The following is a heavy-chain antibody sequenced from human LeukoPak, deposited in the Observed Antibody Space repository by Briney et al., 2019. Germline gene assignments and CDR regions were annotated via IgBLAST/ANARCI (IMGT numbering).Heavy chain of an antibody. D-gene: IGHD2-21*02. CDR1: GGSFSGYY. J-gene: IGHJ4*02. Sequence: PSETLSLTCAVYGGSFSGYYWSWIRQPPGKGLEWIGEINHSGSTNYNPSLKSRVTISVDTSKNQFSLKLSSVTAADTAVYYCARDLSRSCGGDCPLGYWGQGTLVTVSS. CDR3: ARDLSRSCGGDCPLGY. V-gene: IGHV4-34*01. CDR2: INHSGST.